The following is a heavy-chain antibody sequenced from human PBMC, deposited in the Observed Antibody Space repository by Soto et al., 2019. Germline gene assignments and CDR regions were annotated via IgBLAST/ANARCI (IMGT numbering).Heavy chain of an antibody. CDR3: AKESPHYYVSRGYYHY. J-gene: IGHJ4*02. V-gene: IGHV3-23*01. CDR2: ISGSGGST. D-gene: IGHD3-22*01. CDR1: GFTFRSYA. Sequence: EVQLLESGGGLVQPGGSLRLSCAASGFTFRSYAMSWVRQAPGKGLEWVSAISGSGGSTYYGDSVKGRFTISRHNSKNTQHLQMNSLRAEDTAVYYCAKESPHYYVSRGYYHYWGQGTLVTV.